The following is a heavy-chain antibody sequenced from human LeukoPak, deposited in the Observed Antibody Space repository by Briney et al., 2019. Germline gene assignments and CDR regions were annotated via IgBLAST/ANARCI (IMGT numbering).Heavy chain of an antibody. Sequence: GGSLRLSCAASGFTFSSYSMNWVRQAPGKGLEWVSSISSSSSYIYYADSVKGRFTISRDNAKNSLYLQMNSLRAEDTAVYYCAKDPNTVTLFDYWGQGTLVTVSS. CDR3: AKDPNTVTLFDY. CDR2: ISSSSSYI. D-gene: IGHD4-17*01. J-gene: IGHJ4*02. CDR1: GFTFSSYS. V-gene: IGHV3-21*04.